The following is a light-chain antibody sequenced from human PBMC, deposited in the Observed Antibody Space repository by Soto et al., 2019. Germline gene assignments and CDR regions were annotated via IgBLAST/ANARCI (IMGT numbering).Light chain of an antibody. V-gene: IGKV3-20*01. CDR1: QSLNSGY. J-gene: IGKJ2*01. Sequence: IVLTQSPGTLSLSPGEGASVSCRASQSLNSGYLAWYQQKPGQAPRLLIYGASSRATGIPDRFSGSRSGTNFTLTISRLEPEDCAVYFCQQYGSAPYTFGQGTKLESK. CDR3: QQYGSAPYT. CDR2: GAS.